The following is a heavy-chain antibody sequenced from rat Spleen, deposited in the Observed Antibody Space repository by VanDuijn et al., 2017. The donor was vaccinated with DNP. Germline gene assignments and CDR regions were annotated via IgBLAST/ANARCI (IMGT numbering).Heavy chain of an antibody. D-gene: IGHD1-2*01. J-gene: IGHJ3*01. CDR2: ISTGGGIT. Sequence: EVQLVESGGGLVQPGRSLTLSCAVSGFTFSNHGMAWVRQAPTKGLEWVASISTGGGITYYRDSVKGRFTISRDDAKNTQYLQMDSLRSEDTATYYCARHEDYSSYIYGFAYWGQGTLVNVSS. V-gene: IGHV5S13*01. CDR3: ARHEDYSSYIYGFAY. CDR1: GFTFSNHG.